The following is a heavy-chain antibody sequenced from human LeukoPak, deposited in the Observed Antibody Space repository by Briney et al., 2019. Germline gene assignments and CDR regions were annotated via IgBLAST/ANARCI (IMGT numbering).Heavy chain of an antibody. Sequence: ASVKVSCKASGYTFTSYYMHWVRQAPGQGLEWMGIINPSGGSTSYAQKFQGRVTMTRDMSTSTVYIELSSLRSEDTAVYYRARSLYSATIDYWGQGTLVTVSS. J-gene: IGHJ4*02. CDR1: GYTFTSYY. V-gene: IGHV1-46*01. CDR2: INPSGGST. CDR3: ARSLYSATIDY. D-gene: IGHD5-12*01.